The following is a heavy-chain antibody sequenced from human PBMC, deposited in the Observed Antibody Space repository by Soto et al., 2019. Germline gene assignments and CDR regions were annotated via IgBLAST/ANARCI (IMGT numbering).Heavy chain of an antibody. J-gene: IGHJ4*02. V-gene: IGHV3-30-3*01. CDR3: ARDGTYYDFWSGYSFDY. CDR1: GFTFSSYA. CDR2: ISYDGSNK. D-gene: IGHD3-3*01. Sequence: PGGSLRLSCAASGFTFSSYAMHWVRQAPGKGLEGVAVISYDGSNKYYADSVKGRFTISRDNSKNTLYLQMNSLRAEDTAVYYCARDGTYYDFWSGYSFDYWGQGTLVTVSS.